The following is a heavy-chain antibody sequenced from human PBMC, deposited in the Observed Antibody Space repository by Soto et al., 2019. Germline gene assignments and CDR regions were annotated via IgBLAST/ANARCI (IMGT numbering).Heavy chain of an antibody. D-gene: IGHD3-22*01. V-gene: IGHV4-39*01. CDR1: GGSISSRSYY. J-gene: IGHJ4*02. CDR3: ARLLHDSSGYYYFDY. CDR2: IYYSGSI. Sequence: SETLSLTCTVSGGSISSRSYYWGWIRQPPGKGLEWIASIYYSGSIYYNPSLKSRVPMSVDTSKNQFSLNLSSVTAADTAVYFCARLLHDSSGYYYFDYWGQGTLVTVSS.